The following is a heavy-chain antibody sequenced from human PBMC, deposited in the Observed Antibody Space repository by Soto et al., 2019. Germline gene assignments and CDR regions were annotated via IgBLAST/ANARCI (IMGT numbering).Heavy chain of an antibody. D-gene: IGHD5-18*01. V-gene: IGHV3-23*01. CDR3: VKGKESGYRGAFDS. J-gene: IGHJ4*02. Sequence: EDQLLESGGGLVQPGGSLRLSCAATGFNFASYAMGWVRQAPGKGLEWVSGVSGSGGSPYYADSVKGRLTISKDKSKNTLYLDLNNRRSEDTAVYFCVKGKESGYRGAFDSWGQGTMVTVSS. CDR1: GFNFASYA. CDR2: VSGSGGSP.